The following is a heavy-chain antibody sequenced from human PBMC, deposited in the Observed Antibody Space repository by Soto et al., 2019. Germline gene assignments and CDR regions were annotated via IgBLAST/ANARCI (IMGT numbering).Heavy chain of an antibody. CDR3: AGDLVSGSGSLGH. V-gene: IGHV3-74*01. CDR2: IRGDGNDA. Sequence: EVQLVESGGGIVQPGGSLRLSCVASGFTFSTYWMPWVRQAPGKGRVWVSRIRGDGNDANYADSVRGRSSISRDNAKSTLYLQMNSLRDEDTVVYYCAGDLVSGSGSLGHWGQGTLVTVSS. D-gene: IGHD3-10*01. J-gene: IGHJ4*02. CDR1: GFTFSTYW.